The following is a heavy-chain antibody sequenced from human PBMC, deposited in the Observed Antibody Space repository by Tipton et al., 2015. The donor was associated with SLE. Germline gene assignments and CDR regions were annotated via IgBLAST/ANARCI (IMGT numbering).Heavy chain of an antibody. CDR1: GGSISSSSYY. V-gene: IGHV4-39*01. CDR2: VYYSGST. Sequence: TLSLTCNVSGGSISSSSYYWGWIRQPPGKGLQWVGTVYYSGSTYYNPSLKRRVTISVDTSENQFALRPSSVTAADTAVYYCARHLHYGDYGYFDLWGRGTLVTVSS. CDR3: ARHLHYGDYGYFDL. J-gene: IGHJ2*01. D-gene: IGHD4-17*01.